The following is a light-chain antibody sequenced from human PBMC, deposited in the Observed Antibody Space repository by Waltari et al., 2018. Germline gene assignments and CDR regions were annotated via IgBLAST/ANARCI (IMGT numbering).Light chain of an antibody. J-gene: IGKJ1*01. V-gene: IGKV3-20*01. CDR3: QKYGSLPAT. Sequence: EIVLTQSPGTLSLSPGERATLSCRASQSVSRTLAWYQQKPGQAPRLLIYDASSRATGTPDRFSGSGSGTDFSLTISRLEPEDFAVYYCQKYGSLPATFGQGTKAEIK. CDR1: QSVSRT. CDR2: DAS.